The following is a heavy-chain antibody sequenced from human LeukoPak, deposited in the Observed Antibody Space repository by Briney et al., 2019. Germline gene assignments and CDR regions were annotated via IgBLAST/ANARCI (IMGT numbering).Heavy chain of an antibody. CDR3: ARDTYPPQLIDY. CDR1: GFTFSLYA. V-gene: IGHV3-21*05. D-gene: IGHD5-18*01. CDR2: IDSGSDDR. J-gene: IGHJ4*02. Sequence: GGSLGLSCAASGFTFSLYAMNWVRQAPGTGLEWVSYIDSGSDDRLFADSVRGRFTISRDNAKNSVYLQMSSLRPEDSGVYYCARDTYPPQLIDYWGQGTLVTVSS.